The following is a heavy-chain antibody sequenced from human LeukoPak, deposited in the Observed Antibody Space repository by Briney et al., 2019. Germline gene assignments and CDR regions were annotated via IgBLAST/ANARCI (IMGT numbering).Heavy chain of an antibody. CDR1: GFTFSSYG. CDR3: ARRKASGSRFITNYYYMDV. J-gene: IGHJ6*03. Sequence: GGSLRLSCAASGFTFSSYGMHWVRQAPGKGLEWVAFIRYDGSNKYYADSVKGRFTISRDNSKNTLYLQMNSLRAEDTAVYYCARRKASGSRFITNYYYMDVWGKGTTVTISS. V-gene: IGHV3-30*02. CDR2: IRYDGSNK. D-gene: IGHD6-13*01.